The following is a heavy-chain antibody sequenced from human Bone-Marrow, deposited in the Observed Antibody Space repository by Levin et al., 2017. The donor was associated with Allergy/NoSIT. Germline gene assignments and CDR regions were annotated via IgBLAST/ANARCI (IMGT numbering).Heavy chain of an antibody. CDR2: ISSGGGNT. CDR1: GFTFSSYA. J-gene: IGHJ4*02. V-gene: IGHV3-23*01. Sequence: LAGGSLRLSCAASGFTFSSYAMSWVRQAPGKGLEWVSGISSGGGNTYYADSVKGRFTVSRDNSKNTLDLQMNSLRAEDTAIYYCATIIAAANTGWWGQGTLVTVSS. CDR3: ATIIAAANTGW. D-gene: IGHD6-13*01.